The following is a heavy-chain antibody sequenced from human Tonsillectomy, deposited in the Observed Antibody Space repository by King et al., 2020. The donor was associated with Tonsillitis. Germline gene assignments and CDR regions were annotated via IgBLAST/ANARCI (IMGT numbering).Heavy chain of an antibody. V-gene: IGHV3-15*01. J-gene: IGHJ4*02. CDR3: ITGLGRTNGDY. Sequence: VQLVESGVGWVNPGGSLRLSCAAFGFTFSDAWVSWVRQAPGKGLECGGRIKIKTQGETTDYAAPVKGRFTISRDDSKNRLYLQMTSLKTEDTAVYYCITGLGRTNGDYWGPGTLVTVSS. CDR2: IKIKTQGETT. CDR1: GFTFSDAW. D-gene: IGHD1-14*01.